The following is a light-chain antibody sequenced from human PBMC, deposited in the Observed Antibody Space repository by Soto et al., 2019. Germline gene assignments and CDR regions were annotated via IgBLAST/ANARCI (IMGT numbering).Light chain of an antibody. J-gene: IGKJ5*01. CDR3: QQYYSYPPIT. CDR1: QSVSGW. V-gene: IGKV1-5*01. CDR2: AAS. Sequence: DIQMTQSPSTLSASVGDTVTVTCRASQSVSGWLAWYQQKPGEAPKLLIYAASTLQSGVPSRFSGSGSGTDFTLTISCLQSEDFATYYCQQYYSYPPITFGQGTRLEIK.